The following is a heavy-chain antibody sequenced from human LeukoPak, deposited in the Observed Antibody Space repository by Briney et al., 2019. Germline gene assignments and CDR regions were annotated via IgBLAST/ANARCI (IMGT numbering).Heavy chain of an antibody. CDR1: GYSSRRNG. Sequence: GASVKVSCKSSGYSSRRNGISWVRQAPGQGLEWMAWISANSGNTNYAQNFQDRVTLTTDTYTSTAYMELRSLRSDDTAVYYCARDVNYAFDYWGQGTLVTVSS. J-gene: IGHJ4*02. CDR2: ISANSGNT. CDR3: ARDVNYAFDY. D-gene: IGHD3-16*01. V-gene: IGHV1-18*01.